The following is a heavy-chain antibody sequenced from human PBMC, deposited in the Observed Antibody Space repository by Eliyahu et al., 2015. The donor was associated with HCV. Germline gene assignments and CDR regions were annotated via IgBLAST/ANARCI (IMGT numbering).Heavy chain of an antibody. Sequence: EVQLLESGGGLVQPGGSLRLSCAASGFXFXXXAMSXVRQXPGKGLEWVSAISGSGGSTYYADSVKGRFTISRDNSKNTLYLQMNSLRAEDTAVYYCASLFPRDEVYLFPYYYYYGMDVWGQGTTVTVSS. CDR1: GFXFXXXA. CDR2: ISGSGGST. V-gene: IGHV3-23*01. CDR3: ASLFPRDEVYLFPYYYYYGMDV. D-gene: IGHD1-20*01. J-gene: IGHJ6*02.